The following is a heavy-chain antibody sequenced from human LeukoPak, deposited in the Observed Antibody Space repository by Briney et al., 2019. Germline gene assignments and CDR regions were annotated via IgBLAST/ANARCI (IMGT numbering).Heavy chain of an antibody. D-gene: IGHD2-15*01. J-gene: IGHJ4*02. CDR2: ISGRDGST. CDR3: AKSGLNRFDY. Sequence: PGGSLRLSCVASGFTFSSYAMSWVRQAPGKGLELVSGISGRDGSTYYADSVRGRFTISRDNSKNTLYLQMNSLRAEDTAIYYCAKSGLNRFDYWGQGTLVTVSS. V-gene: IGHV3-23*01. CDR1: GFTFSSYA.